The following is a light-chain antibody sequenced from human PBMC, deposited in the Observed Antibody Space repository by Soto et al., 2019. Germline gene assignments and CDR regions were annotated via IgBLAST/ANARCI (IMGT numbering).Light chain of an antibody. Sequence: EIVMTQSPATLSVSPGERATLSCRASQSVSSNFAWYQQKPGPAPRLLLYGASTRATGIPARFSGSGSGTEFTLTISSLQSEDFAVYYCQQYNNWPPITFGQGTRLEIK. CDR3: QQYNNWPPIT. CDR2: GAS. CDR1: QSVSSN. V-gene: IGKV3-15*01. J-gene: IGKJ5*01.